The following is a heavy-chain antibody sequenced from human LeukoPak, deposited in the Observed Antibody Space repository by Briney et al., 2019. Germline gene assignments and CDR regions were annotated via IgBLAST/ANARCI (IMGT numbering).Heavy chain of an antibody. D-gene: IGHD1/OR15-1a*01. CDR3: AKVYSWNNVFDP. CDR2: IYTTGST. V-gene: IGHV4-4*07. J-gene: IGHJ5*02. CDR1: GGSISGYY. Sequence: SETLSLTYTVSGGSISGYYWTWIRQPAGKGLEWIGRIYTTGSTNYNPSLKSRVTMSVDTSKNQFSLKLSSVTAADTAVYYCAKVYSWNNVFDPWGQGTLVTVSS.